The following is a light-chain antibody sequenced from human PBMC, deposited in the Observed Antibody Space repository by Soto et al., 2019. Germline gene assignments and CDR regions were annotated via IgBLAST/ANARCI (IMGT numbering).Light chain of an antibody. CDR3: QQYDNLPLT. CDR1: QSISSY. CDR2: SAS. V-gene: IGKV1-39*01. Sequence: DIQMTQSPSFLSASVRDRVTITCRASQSISSYLNWYQQKPGEAPKLLIYSASSLQVGVPSRFSGSGSETEYTLTISSLQPEDFATYYCQQYDNLPLTFGQGTKVEIK. J-gene: IGKJ1*01.